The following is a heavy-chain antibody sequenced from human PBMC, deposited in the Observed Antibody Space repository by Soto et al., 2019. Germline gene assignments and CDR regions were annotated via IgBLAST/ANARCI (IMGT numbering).Heavy chain of an antibody. V-gene: IGHV3-11*06. CDR3: ARVGGGSDDAFDI. Sequence: SLRLSCAPSRFIFSNYYMSWIRQAPGKGLEGVSYVSGSGSYTNYADSVKGRFTISRDNAKNSLYLQMNSLIAEDTAVYYCARVGGGSDDAFDIWGQGTMVTV. J-gene: IGHJ3*02. CDR2: VSGSGSYT. CDR1: RFIFSNYY. D-gene: IGHD2-15*01.